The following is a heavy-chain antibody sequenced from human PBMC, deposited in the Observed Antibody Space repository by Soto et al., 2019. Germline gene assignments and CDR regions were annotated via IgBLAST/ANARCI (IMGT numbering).Heavy chain of an antibody. CDR3: ATLLYYYDSSGYKVDI. Sequence: ASVKVSCKVSGYTLTELSIHWVRQAPGKGLEWMGGFDPEDGETIYAQKLQGRVTMTEDTSTDTAYMELSSLRSEDTAVYYCATLLYYYDSSGYKVDIWGQGTMVTV. CDR2: FDPEDGET. D-gene: IGHD3-22*01. J-gene: IGHJ3*02. V-gene: IGHV1-24*01. CDR1: GYTLTELS.